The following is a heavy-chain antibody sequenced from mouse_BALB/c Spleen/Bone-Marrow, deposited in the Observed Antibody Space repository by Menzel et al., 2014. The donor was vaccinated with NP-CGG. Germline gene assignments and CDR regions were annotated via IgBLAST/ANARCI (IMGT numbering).Heavy chain of an antibody. CDR3: AREGYGNYAY. CDR1: GYTFTSYT. Sequence: QVQLKESGAELARPGASVKMSCKASGYTFTSYTMHWVKQRPGQGLEWIGYINPSSGYTNYNQKFKDKATLTADKSPSTAYMQLSSLTSEDSAVYYCAREGYGNYAYWGQGTLVTVSA. J-gene: IGHJ3*01. V-gene: IGHV1-4*01. CDR2: INPSSGYT. D-gene: IGHD2-10*02.